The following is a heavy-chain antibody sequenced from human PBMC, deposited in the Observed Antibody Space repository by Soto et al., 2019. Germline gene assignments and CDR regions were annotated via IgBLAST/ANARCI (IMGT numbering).Heavy chain of an antibody. J-gene: IGHJ4*02. CDR1: GFTFSSYA. V-gene: IGHV3-23*01. CDR2: ISGSGGST. D-gene: IGHD2-2*01. Sequence: GGSLRLSCAASGFTFSSYAMSWVRQAPGKGLEWVSAISGSGGSTYYADSVKGRFTISRDNSKNTLYLQMNSLRAEDTAVYYCAREIVVVPAPYSLFDYWGQGTLVTVSS. CDR3: AREIVVVPAPYSLFDY.